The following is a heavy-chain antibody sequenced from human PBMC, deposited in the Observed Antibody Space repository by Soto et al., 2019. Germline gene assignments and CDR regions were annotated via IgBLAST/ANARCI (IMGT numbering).Heavy chain of an antibody. CDR1: GGTFSSYA. CDR2: IIPIFGTA. J-gene: IGHJ4*02. V-gene: IGHV1-69*01. D-gene: IGHD2-15*01. Sequence: QVQLVQSGAEVKKPGSSVKVSCKASGGTFSSYAISWVRQAPGQGLEWMGGIIPIFGTANYAQKLQGRVTITADESTSTAYMELSSLRSEDTAVYYCASHHGGYCSGGSCRIPDYWGQGTLVTVSS. CDR3: ASHHGGYCSGGSCRIPDY.